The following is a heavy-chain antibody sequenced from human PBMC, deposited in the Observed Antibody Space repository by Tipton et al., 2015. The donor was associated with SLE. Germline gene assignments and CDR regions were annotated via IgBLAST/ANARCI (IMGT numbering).Heavy chain of an antibody. CDR3: ARSDGGY. V-gene: IGHV4-59*01. CDR1: GGSINSYY. J-gene: IGHJ4*02. D-gene: IGHD3-16*01. CDR2: IHSSGST. Sequence: PGLVKPSETLSLTCTVSGGSINSYYWSWIRQPPGKGLEWIGYIHSSGSTNYNSSLESRVTISIDTSRNQFSLKLTSVTAADTAVYYCARSDGGYWGQGTVVTVSS.